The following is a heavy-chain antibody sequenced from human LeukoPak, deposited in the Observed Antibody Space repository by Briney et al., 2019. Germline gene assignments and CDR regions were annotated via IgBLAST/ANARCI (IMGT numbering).Heavy chain of an antibody. J-gene: IGHJ4*02. Sequence: GGSLRLSCAASGFTFSSYSMNWVCQAPGKGLEWVSSISSSSSYIYYADSVKGRFTISRDNAKNSLYLQMNSLRAEDTAVYYCARDNVLRYFDWGQGTLVTVSS. V-gene: IGHV3-21*01. CDR1: GFTFSSYS. CDR3: ARDNVLRYFD. CDR2: ISSSSSYI. D-gene: IGHD3-9*01.